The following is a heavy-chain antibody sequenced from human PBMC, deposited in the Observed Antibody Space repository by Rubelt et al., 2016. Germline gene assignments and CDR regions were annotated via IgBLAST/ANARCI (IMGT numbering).Heavy chain of an antibody. J-gene: IGHJ3*02. D-gene: IGHD3-3*01. CDR1: GDSISPYY. CDR3: ARGRGTRSLLRGAIDI. V-gene: IGHV4-59*12. Sequence: QVQLQESGPGLVKPSETLSLTCTVSGDSISPYYWSWIRQPPAKGLEWIGYIYYSGITNSNPSLQSRVTISVDTSKNQFSLKLSSVTAADTAVFYCARGRGTRSLLRGAIDIWGQGTTVTVSS. CDR2: IYYSGIT.